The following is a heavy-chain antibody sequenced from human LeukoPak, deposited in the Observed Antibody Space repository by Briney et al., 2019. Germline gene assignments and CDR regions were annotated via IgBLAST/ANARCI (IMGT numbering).Heavy chain of an antibody. CDR3: ARDDQVAGTTDY. J-gene: IGHJ4*02. CDR1: GFTFSSYG. V-gene: IGHV3-33*01. D-gene: IGHD6-19*01. CDR2: IWYDGSNK. Sequence: PGGSLRLSCAASGFTFSSYGMHWVRQAPGKGLEWVAVIWYDGSNKYYADSVKGRFTISRDNSKNTLYLQMNSLRAEGTAVYYCARDDQVAGTTDYWGQGTLVTVSS.